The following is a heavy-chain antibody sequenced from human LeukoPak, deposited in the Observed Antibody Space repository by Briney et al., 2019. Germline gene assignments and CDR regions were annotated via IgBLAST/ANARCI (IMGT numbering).Heavy chain of an antibody. CDR1: GFTFSFYN. D-gene: IGHD3-3*01. V-gene: IGHV3-21*01. CDR3: ARDNKGGDFWSGYYDKFDY. J-gene: IGHJ4*02. Sequence: GSLSLSCAASGFTFSFYNMNWVRQAPGKGLEWVSSISSSSSYIYYADSVKGRFTISRDNAKTSLYLQMNSLRAEDTAVYYCARDNKGGDFWSGYYDKFDYWGQGALVTVSS. CDR2: ISSSSSYI.